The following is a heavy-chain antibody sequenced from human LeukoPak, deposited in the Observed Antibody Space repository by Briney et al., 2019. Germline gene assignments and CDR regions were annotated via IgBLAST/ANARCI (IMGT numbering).Heavy chain of an antibody. CDR2: IYHSGST. J-gene: IGHJ6*04. V-gene: IGHV4-38-2*02. D-gene: IGHD3-10*01. CDR1: ASSVSSGYY. Sequence: SHSLSLICAVSASSVSSGYYWAWIRQPPGKGLEGIGSIYHSGSTTYTPSLKTPVPLSVDVYTNKFSLKLSSVSAADTAVDYCAREDVVRGVITDYYSMDVWGKGTTVTVSS. CDR3: AREDVVRGVITDYYSMDV.